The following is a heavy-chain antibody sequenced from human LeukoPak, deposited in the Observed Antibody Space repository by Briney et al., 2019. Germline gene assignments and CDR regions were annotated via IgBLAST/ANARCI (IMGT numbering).Heavy chain of an antibody. Sequence: GGSLRLSCAASGFTFSSYGMHWVRQAPGKGLEWVAVISYDGSNKYYADSVKGRFTISRDNSKNTLYLQMNSLRAEDTAVYYCVKDDPLVVRGAFDIWGQGTMVTVSS. CDR1: GFTFSSYG. V-gene: IGHV3-30*18. J-gene: IGHJ3*02. D-gene: IGHD3-22*01. CDR3: VKDDPLVVRGAFDI. CDR2: ISYDGSNK.